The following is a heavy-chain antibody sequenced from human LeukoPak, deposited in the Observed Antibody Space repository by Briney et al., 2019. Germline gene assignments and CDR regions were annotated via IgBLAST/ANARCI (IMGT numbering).Heavy chain of an antibody. CDR3: ARPHNNWRWYFDL. V-gene: IGHV1-46*01. J-gene: IGHJ2*01. Sequence: ASVKVSCKASGYTFTSNYIHWVRQAPGQGLEWMGMIYPRDGSTSYAQKFQGRVTVTRDTSTSTVHMELSGLRSEDTAVYYCARPHNNWRWYFDLWGRGTLVTVSS. CDR1: GYTFTSNY. CDR2: IYPRDGST. D-gene: IGHD3-3*01.